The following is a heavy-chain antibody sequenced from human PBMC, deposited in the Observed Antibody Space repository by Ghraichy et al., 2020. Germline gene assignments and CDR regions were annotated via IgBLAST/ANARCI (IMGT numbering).Heavy chain of an antibody. J-gene: IGHJ4*02. CDR2: IYYSGST. CDR1: GGSISSSSYY. D-gene: IGHD6-19*01. CDR3: ASLPYYSSGWYGGLDY. Sequence: SETLSLNCTVSGGSISSSSYYWGWIRQPPGKGLEWIGSIYYSGSTYYNPSLKSRVTISVDTSKNQFSLKLSSVTAADTAVYYCASLPYYSSGWYGGLDYWGQGTLVTVSS. V-gene: IGHV4-39*01.